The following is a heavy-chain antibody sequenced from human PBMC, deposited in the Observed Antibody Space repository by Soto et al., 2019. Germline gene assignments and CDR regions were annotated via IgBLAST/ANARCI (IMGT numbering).Heavy chain of an antibody. CDR3: AKGGDWGFDP. Sequence: EVQLVESGGGLVKPGGSLRLSCAASGFTFSRYSMNWVRQAPGKGLEWVSSISSSSSYIYYADSVKGRFTISSDNAQNSLELQMTRLRAGDTTVYYCAKGGDWGFDPWGQGTLVTGSS. D-gene: IGHD2-21*02. J-gene: IGHJ5*02. CDR1: GFTFSRYS. CDR2: ISSSSSYI. V-gene: IGHV3-21*01.